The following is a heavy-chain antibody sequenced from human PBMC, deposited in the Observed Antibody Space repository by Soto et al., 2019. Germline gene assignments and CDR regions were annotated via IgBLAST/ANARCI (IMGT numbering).Heavy chain of an antibody. CDR1: GFTFSNYD. Sequence: EVQLVESGGGLVQPGGSLRLSCAASGFTFSNYDMYWVRQATGKGLEWVSASGTAADTYYPGSVQGRFIISRENAKNSLYLQMNSLRAGDTAVYYCARARGGEYFGEQLSWGQGTLVTVSS. CDR3: ARARGGEYFGEQLS. V-gene: IGHV3-13*04. J-gene: IGHJ4*02. CDR2: SGTAADT. D-gene: IGHD3-10*01.